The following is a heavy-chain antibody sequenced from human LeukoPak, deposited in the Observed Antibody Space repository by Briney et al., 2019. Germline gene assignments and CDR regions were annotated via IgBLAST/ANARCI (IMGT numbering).Heavy chain of an antibody. J-gene: IGHJ4*02. Sequence: SETLSLTCTVSGGSISSYYWSWIRQPPGKGLEWIGYIYYSGSTNYNPSLKSRVTISVDTSKNQFSLKLSSVTAADTAVYYCARARLGAAAGTDYWGQGTLVTVSS. CDR3: ARARLGAAAGTDY. CDR1: GGSISSYY. D-gene: IGHD6-13*01. V-gene: IGHV4-59*01. CDR2: IYYSGST.